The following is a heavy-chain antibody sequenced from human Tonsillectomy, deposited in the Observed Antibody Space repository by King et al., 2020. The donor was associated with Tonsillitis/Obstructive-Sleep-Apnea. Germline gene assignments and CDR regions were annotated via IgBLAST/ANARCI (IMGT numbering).Heavy chain of an antibody. V-gene: IGHV4-39*01. CDR1: GGSISSSSYY. Sequence: VQLQESGPGLVKPSETLSLTCTVSGGSISSSSYYWGWIRQPPGKGLEWIGSIYYSGRTYYNPSLKSRDTMSVDTSKKQFSLKLSSVTAADTDVYYCASHCGGGSGSYSSSPFDYWGQGTLVTVSS. D-gene: IGHD3-10*01. J-gene: IGHJ4*02. CDR2: IYYSGRT. CDR3: ASHCGGGSGSYSSSPFDY.